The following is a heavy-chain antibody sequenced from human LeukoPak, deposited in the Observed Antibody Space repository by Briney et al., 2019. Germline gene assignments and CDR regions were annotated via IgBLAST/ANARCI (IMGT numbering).Heavy chain of an antibody. CDR2: MSGRFGNI. Sequence: PGGSLRPSCAASGFVFSSYVMNWVRQAPGKGLEWVSAMSGRFGNIYYADSVKGRFAISRDNSGNMVYLQMNNLRAEDTAVYYCARGGYNYYFEDWGQGTLVTVSS. CDR1: GFVFSSYV. D-gene: IGHD5-24*01. CDR3: ARGGYNYYFED. V-gene: IGHV3-23*01. J-gene: IGHJ4*02.